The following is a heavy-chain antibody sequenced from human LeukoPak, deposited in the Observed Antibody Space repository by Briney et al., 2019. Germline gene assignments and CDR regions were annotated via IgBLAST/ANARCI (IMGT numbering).Heavy chain of an antibody. V-gene: IGHV3-23*01. Sequence: GRSLRLSCAASGFTFSSYAMTWVRQAPGKGLEWVSIISGSGGSTYYADSVKGRFTISRDNSKNTLYLQMNSLSAEDTAVYYCAIQVGATDYWGQGTLVTVSS. CDR1: GFTFSSYA. J-gene: IGHJ4*02. CDR2: ISGSGGST. D-gene: IGHD1-26*01. CDR3: AIQVGATDY.